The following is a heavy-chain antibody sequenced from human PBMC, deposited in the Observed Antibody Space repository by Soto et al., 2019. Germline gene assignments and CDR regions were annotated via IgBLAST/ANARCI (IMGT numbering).Heavy chain of an antibody. V-gene: IGHV4-34*01. CDR1: GGSFSDYY. D-gene: IGHD2-15*01. J-gene: IGHJ3*02. Sequence: PSETLSLTYAVFGGSFSDYYWSWIRQPSGKGLEWIGEINHSGSTNYNPSLKSRATISIDTSKNQFSLKLNSVTAADTAVYYCARRCSGSSCYTSGAFDIWGQGTMVTVSS. CDR2: INHSGST. CDR3: ARRCSGSSCYTSGAFDI.